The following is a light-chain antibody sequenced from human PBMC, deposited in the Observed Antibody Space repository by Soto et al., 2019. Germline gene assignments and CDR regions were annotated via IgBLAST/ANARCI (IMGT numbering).Light chain of an antibody. CDR1: SSNIGSNY. Sequence: QSVLTQPPSASGTPGQRVTISCSGSSSNIGSNYVYWYQQLPGTAPKLLIYRNNQRPAGVPDRFSGSKSGTSASLAISGLRYEDGADYYCAAWDGRLKVFGTGTKVTVL. V-gene: IGLV1-47*01. J-gene: IGLJ1*01. CDR2: RNN. CDR3: AAWDGRLKV.